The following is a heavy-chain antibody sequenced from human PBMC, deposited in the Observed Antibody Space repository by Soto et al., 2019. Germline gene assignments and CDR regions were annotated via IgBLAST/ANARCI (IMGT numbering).Heavy chain of an antibody. Sequence: QVQLVESGGGVVQPGRSLRLSCAASGFMFSNHGMHWVRQAPGKGLDWVAVIWSDGNNRYYADSVKGRFTISRDNSKNPLYLQMNSLRAEDTAVYYCVRGDNWNDEASDYWGQGTLVTVSS. J-gene: IGHJ4*02. V-gene: IGHV3-33*01. CDR1: GFMFSNHG. CDR2: IWSDGNNR. CDR3: VRGDNWNDEASDY. D-gene: IGHD1-1*01.